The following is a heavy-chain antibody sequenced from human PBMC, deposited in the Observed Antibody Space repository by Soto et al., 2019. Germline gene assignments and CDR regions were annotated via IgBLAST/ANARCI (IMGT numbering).Heavy chain of an antibody. CDR1: GFSLRTSGVG. CDR2: IYWNDDK. V-gene: IGHV2-5*01. D-gene: IGHD6-19*01. CDR3: AKSGSSGWYGWFDT. J-gene: IGHJ5*02. Sequence: GXGPTLVTWAQTLTLTCIFSGFSLRTSGVGVCCVRQPPGKALEWLGFIYWNDDKRYSPSLKSRLTITKDTSKNQVVLTMTNMDTVDTATYYCAKSGSSGWYGWFDTWGQGTLVTVSS.